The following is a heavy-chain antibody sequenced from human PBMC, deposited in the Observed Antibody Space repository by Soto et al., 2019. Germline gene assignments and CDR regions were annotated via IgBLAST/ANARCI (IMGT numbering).Heavy chain of an antibody. CDR1: GFTFSSYG. CDR3: ARDRGSYNWTDENYYYGMDV. CDR2: IWYDGGNK. D-gene: IGHD1-1*01. V-gene: IGHV3-33*01. Sequence: AGSRRLSCAASGFTFSSYGMHWVRQAPGKGLEWVAVIWYDGGNKYYADSVKGRFNISRDNSKNTLYLQMNRMRAEDTGVYYCARDRGSYNWTDENYYYGMDVWGQGTTVTVSS. J-gene: IGHJ6*02.